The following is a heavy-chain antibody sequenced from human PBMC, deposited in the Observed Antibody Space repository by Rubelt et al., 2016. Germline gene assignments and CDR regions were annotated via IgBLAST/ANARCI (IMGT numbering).Heavy chain of an antibody. V-gene: IGHV4-34*01. J-gene: IGHJ5*02. CDR2: INHSGST. Sequence: QVQLQQWGAGLLKPSETLSLTCAVYGGSFSGYYWSWIRQPPGKGLEWIGEINHSGSTNYNPSLKSRVTKAVETSKNQFSLKLSSVTAADTAVYYCARSWGENWFDPWGQGTLVTVSS. CDR1: GGSFSGYY. D-gene: IGHD6-13*01. CDR3: ARSWGENWFDP.